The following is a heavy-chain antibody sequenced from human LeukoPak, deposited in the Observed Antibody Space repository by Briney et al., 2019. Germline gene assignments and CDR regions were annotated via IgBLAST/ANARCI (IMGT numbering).Heavy chain of an antibody. J-gene: IGHJ6*02. CDR1: GFTFSTYW. CDR2: VKKDGTEE. V-gene: IGHV3-7*05. D-gene: IGHD2-15*01. Sequence: GESLRLSCAASGFTFSTYWMSWVRQAPGKGLEWVAIVKKDGTEENYVDSVKGRFTISRDNARNSLFLEVNSLRVEDTAVYFCARDRMNGMDVWGQGTTVTVSS. CDR3: ARDRMNGMDV.